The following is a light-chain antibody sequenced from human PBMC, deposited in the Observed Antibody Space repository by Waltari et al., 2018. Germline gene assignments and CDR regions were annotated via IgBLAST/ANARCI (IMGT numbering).Light chain of an antibody. CDR3: SSDTSITTGV. CDR2: EVS. J-gene: IGLJ1*01. V-gene: IGLV2-14*01. CDR1: SSDVGAYNF. Sequence: QSALTQPASVSGSPGQSITISCTGTSSDVGAYNFVSWYQQHPGNAPKLIIFEVSNRPGGISNRFSGSKSGNAASLTISGLQAEDEADYYCSSDTSITTGVFGTGTKVTVL.